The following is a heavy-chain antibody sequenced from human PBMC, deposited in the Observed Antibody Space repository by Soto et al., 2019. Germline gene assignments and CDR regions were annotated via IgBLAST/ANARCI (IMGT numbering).Heavy chain of an antibody. J-gene: IGHJ6*02. CDR1: GYIFVNYG. Sequence: QVQLVQSGDEVKKPGASVKVSCKASGYIFVNYGIAWVRQAPGQGLEWMGWISPYTGNTHSATKVQGRLTMTTDTSTSTAYMDLGSLTSDDTAVYYCVMVDNYVPPTPQDVCGQGTTVTVSS. CDR3: VMVDNYVPPTPQDV. D-gene: IGHD3-16*01. CDR2: ISPYTGNT. V-gene: IGHV1-18*01.